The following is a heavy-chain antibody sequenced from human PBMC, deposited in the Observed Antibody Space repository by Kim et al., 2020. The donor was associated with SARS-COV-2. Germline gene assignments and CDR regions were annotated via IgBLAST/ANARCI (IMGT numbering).Heavy chain of an antibody. CDR3: AKDLDIVVVPAAIRNHDY. J-gene: IGHJ4*02. Sequence: KGRFTISRDNSKNTLYLQMNSLRAEDTAVYYCAKDLDIVVVPAAIRNHDYWGQGTLVTVSS. D-gene: IGHD2-2*03. V-gene: IGHV3-23*01.